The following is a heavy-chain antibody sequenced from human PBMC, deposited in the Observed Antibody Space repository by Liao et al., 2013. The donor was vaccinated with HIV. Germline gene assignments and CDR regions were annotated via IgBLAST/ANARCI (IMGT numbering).Heavy chain of an antibody. CDR3: ARLGWELTEGWFAP. Sequence: QVQLQESGPGLVKASETLSLNCNVSGASISSYYWSWIRQPAGEGLEWIGRIYTSGTTNYNPSLQSRVTMSIDMSRKHFSLKLTSVTAADTAVYYCARLGWELTEGWFAPWGQGTLVTVSS. CDR2: IYTSGTT. J-gene: IGHJ5*02. D-gene: IGHD1-26*01. V-gene: IGHV4-4*07. CDR1: GASISSYY.